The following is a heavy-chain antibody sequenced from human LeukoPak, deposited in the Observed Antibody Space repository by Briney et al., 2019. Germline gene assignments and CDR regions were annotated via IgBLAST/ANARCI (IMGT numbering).Heavy chain of an antibody. V-gene: IGHV4-39*07. Sequence: SETLSLTCTVSGGSISSSSYYWGWIRQPPGKGLEWIGSIYYSGSTYYNPSLKSRVTISVDTSKNQFSLKLSSVTAADTAVYYCARDADIVVVPAAGSWFDPWGQGTLVTVSS. CDR2: IYYSGST. CDR3: ARDADIVVVPAAGSWFDP. D-gene: IGHD2-2*01. J-gene: IGHJ5*02. CDR1: GGSISSSSYY.